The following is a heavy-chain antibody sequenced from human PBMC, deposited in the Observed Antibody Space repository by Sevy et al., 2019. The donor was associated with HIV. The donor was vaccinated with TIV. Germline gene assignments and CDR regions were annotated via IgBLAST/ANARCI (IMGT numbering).Heavy chain of an antibody. D-gene: IGHD6-13*01. Sequence: GGSLRLSCAASGFTFSSYSMNWVRQAPGKGLEWVSYISSSSSTIYYADSVKGRFTISRENAKNSLYLQMNSLRAEDTAVYYCARLSGYSSSWSYFDYWGQGTLVTVSS. J-gene: IGHJ4*02. CDR2: ISSSSSTI. V-gene: IGHV3-48*01. CDR3: ARLSGYSSSWSYFDY. CDR1: GFTFSSYS.